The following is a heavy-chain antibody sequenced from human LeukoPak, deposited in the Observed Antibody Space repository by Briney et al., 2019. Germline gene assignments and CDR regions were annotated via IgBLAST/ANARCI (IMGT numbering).Heavy chain of an antibody. CDR2: VYHSGST. V-gene: IGHV4-38-2*01. J-gene: IGHJ4*02. CDR3: ARGIGYDFWSGYYFVY. CDR1: GYSISSGYY. Sequence: SETLSLTCAVSGYSISSGYYWGWIRQPPGKGLEWIGSVYHSGSTYYNPSLKSRVTISVDTSKNQFSLKLSSVTAADTAVYYCARGIGYDFWSGYYFVYWGQGTLVTVSS. D-gene: IGHD3-3*01.